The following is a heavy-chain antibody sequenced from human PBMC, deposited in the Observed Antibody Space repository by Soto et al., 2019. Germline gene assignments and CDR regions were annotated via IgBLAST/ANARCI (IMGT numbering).Heavy chain of an antibody. V-gene: IGHV1-58*01. CDR3: AAEKKGYCSGGSCNVFDY. CDR1: GFTFTSSA. D-gene: IGHD2-15*01. Sequence: SVKVSCKASGFTFTSSAVQWVRQARGQRLEWIGWIVAGSGNTNYAQKFQERVTITRDMSTSTAYMELSSLRSEDTAVYYCAAEKKGYCSGGSCNVFDYWGQGTLVTVSS. J-gene: IGHJ4*02. CDR2: IVAGSGNT.